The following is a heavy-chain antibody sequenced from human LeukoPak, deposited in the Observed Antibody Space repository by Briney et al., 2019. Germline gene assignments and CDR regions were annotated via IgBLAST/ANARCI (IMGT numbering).Heavy chain of an antibody. CDR1: GPTFNRDW. Sequence: PGGSLRLSCTNSGPTFNRDWMTWVRQAPGKGLEWVGNIKQDGSDTNYVDSVKGRFTISRDNAKRLLFLQMNSLRDEDTAVYYCARDLPDVLTGYSDNAFDIWGQGTMVTVSS. V-gene: IGHV3-7*03. D-gene: IGHD3-9*01. J-gene: IGHJ3*02. CDR2: IKQDGSDT. CDR3: ARDLPDVLTGYSDNAFDI.